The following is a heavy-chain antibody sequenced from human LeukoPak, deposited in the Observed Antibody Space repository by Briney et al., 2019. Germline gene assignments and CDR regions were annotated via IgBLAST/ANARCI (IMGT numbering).Heavy chain of an antibody. CDR2: MNPNSGNT. CDR1: GYTFTSHD. D-gene: IGHD4-17*01. CDR3: ASGMTTVTNAGFVY. Sequence: ASVKVSCKASGYTFTSHDINWVRQATGQGLEWMGWMNPNSGNTGYAQKFQGRVTMTRNTSISTAYMELSSLRSEDTAVYYCASGMTTVTNAGFVYWGQGTLVTVSS. J-gene: IGHJ4*02. V-gene: IGHV1-8*01.